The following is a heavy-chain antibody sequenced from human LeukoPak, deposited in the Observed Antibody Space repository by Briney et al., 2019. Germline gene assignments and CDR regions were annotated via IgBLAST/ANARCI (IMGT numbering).Heavy chain of an antibody. Sequence: GGSLRLSCAASGFTFDDYGMSWVRQAPGKGLEWVSGINWNGGSTGYADFVKGRFTISRDNAKNFLYLQMNSLRAEDTAVYYCARTYYDILTGYNPYFDYWGQGILVTVSS. J-gene: IGHJ4*02. D-gene: IGHD3-9*01. CDR1: GFTFDDYG. CDR2: INWNGGST. V-gene: IGHV3-20*04. CDR3: ARTYYDILTGYNPYFDY.